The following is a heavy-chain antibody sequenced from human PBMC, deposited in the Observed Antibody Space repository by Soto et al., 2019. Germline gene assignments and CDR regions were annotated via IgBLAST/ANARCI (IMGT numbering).Heavy chain of an antibody. CDR3: ARDRIAGSKYYYGMDV. CDR2: IIPILGTE. Sequence: QVQLVQSGAEVKKPGSSVRVSCKASGGTFSSYAISWVRQAPGQGLEWMGGIIPILGTENYAEKFQGRVTITANESTSRADMELGSLRSEDTAVYDCARDRIAGSKYYYGMDVWGQGTTVTVSS. J-gene: IGHJ6*02. D-gene: IGHD6-13*01. V-gene: IGHV1-69*01. CDR1: GGTFSSYA.